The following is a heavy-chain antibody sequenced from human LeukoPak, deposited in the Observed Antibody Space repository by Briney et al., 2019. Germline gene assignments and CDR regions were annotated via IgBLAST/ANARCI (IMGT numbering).Heavy chain of an antibody. J-gene: IGHJ4*02. D-gene: IGHD1-20*01. Sequence: SETLSLTCAVSGGSFSGYYWSWIRQPPGKGLEWIGEINHSGSTNYNPSLKSRVTISVDTSKNQFSLKLSSVTAADTAVYYCARALLYNWNYLGYWGQGTLVTVSS. CDR2: INHSGST. CDR1: GGSFSGYY. CDR3: ARALLYNWNYLGY. V-gene: IGHV4-34*01.